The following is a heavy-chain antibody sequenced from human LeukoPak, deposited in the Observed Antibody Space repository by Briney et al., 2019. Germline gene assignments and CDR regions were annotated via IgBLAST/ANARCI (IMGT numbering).Heavy chain of an antibody. CDR1: GFTFSEFA. V-gene: IGHV3-23*01. J-gene: IGHJ3*02. CDR2: VGGGDAT. CDR3: AKDSRSRNGIYDPFDI. D-gene: IGHD2/OR15-2a*01. Sequence: PGGSLRLSCAASGFTFSEFAMNWVRQAPGKGLEWVSFVGGGDATFYTESVKGRFTVSRDNSKNTLSLQMNNLRLEDTAVYYCAKDSRSRNGIYDPFDIWGQGTMVTVSS.